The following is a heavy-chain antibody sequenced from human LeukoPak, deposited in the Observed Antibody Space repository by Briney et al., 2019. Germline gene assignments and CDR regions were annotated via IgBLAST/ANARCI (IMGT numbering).Heavy chain of an antibody. D-gene: IGHD7-27*01. V-gene: IGHV4-59*08. Sequence: SETLSLTCTVSGASISSYYWSWIRQPPGKGLEWIGYVHHSGGTNYNPSLKSRVTISVDTSKNQFSLKLSSVTAADTAVYYCARQQSGAHWGQGTLVTVSS. J-gene: IGHJ4*02. CDR3: ARQQSGAH. CDR1: GASISSYY. CDR2: VHHSGGT.